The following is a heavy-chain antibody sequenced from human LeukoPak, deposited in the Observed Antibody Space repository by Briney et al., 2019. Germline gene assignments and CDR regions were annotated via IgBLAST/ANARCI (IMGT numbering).Heavy chain of an antibody. Sequence: PGGSLRLSCAASGFTFSSYWMHWVRQAPGKGLVWVSRINSDGSSTSYADSVKGRFTISRDNAKNTLYLQMNSLRAEDTAVYYWAREPPEVLWFGGFDYWGQGTLVTVSS. CDR2: INSDGSST. D-gene: IGHD3-10*01. J-gene: IGHJ4*02. V-gene: IGHV3-74*01. CDR1: GFTFSSYW. CDR3: AREPPEVLWFGGFDY.